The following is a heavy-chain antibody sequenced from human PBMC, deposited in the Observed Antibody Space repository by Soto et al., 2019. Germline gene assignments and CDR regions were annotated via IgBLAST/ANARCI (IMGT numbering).Heavy chain of an antibody. J-gene: IGHJ4*02. D-gene: IGHD1-26*01. CDR3: AKDVEGGSLFRGAFDY. V-gene: IGHV3-23*01. CDR1: RFTFTSYA. Sequence: PWGSLRLSCVSSRFTFTSYAMGWVRQAPGKGLEWVAAISASGGATIHADSVKGRLTISRDNSKNTLYLQMNSLRAEDTAVYYCAKDVEGGSLFRGAFDYWGQGTQVTVSS. CDR2: ISASGGAT.